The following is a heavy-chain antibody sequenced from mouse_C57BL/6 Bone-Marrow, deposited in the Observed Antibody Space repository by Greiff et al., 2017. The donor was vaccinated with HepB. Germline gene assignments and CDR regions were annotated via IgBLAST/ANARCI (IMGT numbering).Heavy chain of an antibody. CDR3: ATIYDGYFHTPSFAY. V-gene: IGHV1-42*01. CDR2: INPSTGGT. D-gene: IGHD2-3*01. Sequence: VQLQQSGPELVKPGASVKISCKASGYSFTGYYMNWVKQSPEKSLEWIGEINPSTGGTTYNQKFKAKATLTVDKSSSTAYMQLKSLTSEDSAVYYCATIYDGYFHTPSFAYWGQGTLVTVSA. J-gene: IGHJ3*01. CDR1: GYSFTGYY.